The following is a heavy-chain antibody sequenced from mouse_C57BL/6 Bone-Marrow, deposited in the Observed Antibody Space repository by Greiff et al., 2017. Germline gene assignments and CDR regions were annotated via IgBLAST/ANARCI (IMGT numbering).Heavy chain of an antibody. CDR1: GYTFTSYW. CDR2: INPSSGYT. Sequence: VQLQQSGAELAKPGASVKLSCKASGYTFTSYWMHWVKQRPGQGLEWIGYINPSSGYTTYNQKFKDKATLTADKSSSTAYMQLSSLTYEDSAVYYGARISNYFYYAMDYWGQGTSVTVSS. D-gene: IGHD2-5*01. CDR3: ARISNYFYYAMDY. V-gene: IGHV1-7*01. J-gene: IGHJ4*01.